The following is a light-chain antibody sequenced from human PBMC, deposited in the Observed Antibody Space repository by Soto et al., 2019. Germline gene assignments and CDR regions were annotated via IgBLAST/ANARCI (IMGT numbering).Light chain of an antibody. CDR1: QSVSSY. CDR2: DAS. J-gene: IGKJ5*01. V-gene: IGKV3-11*01. Sequence: IVLTQSPGTLSLSPCERATLSCRASQSVSSYLAWYQQKPGQAPRLLIYDASNRATGIPARFSGSGSGTDFTLTISSLEPEDFAVYYCQQRSNWPVTFGQGTRLEIK. CDR3: QQRSNWPVT.